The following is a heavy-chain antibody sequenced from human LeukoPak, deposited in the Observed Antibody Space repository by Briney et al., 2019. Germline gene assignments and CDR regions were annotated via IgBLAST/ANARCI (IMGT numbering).Heavy chain of an antibody. J-gene: IGHJ4*02. CDR3: ARIPRCSSTSCYSPY. Sequence: ASVKVSCKAPGYTYTSYDINWVRQATGQGLEWMGWMNPNSGNTGYAQKFQGRVTMTRDTSISTAYMELSSLRSEDTAVYYCARIPRCSSTSCYSPYWGQGTLVTVSS. CDR1: GYTYTSYD. D-gene: IGHD2-2*01. V-gene: IGHV1-8*01. CDR2: MNPNSGNT.